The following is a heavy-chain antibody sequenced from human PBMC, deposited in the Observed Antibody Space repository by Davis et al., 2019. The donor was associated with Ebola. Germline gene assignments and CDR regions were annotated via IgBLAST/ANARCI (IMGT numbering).Heavy chain of an antibody. CDR2: IRYDGSNE. D-gene: IGHD4/OR15-4a*01. J-gene: IGHJ6*02. Sequence: GGSLRLSCAASGFTFSSYGMHWVRQAPDKGLEWVAFIRYDGSNEYYADSVKGRFTISRDNSKNTVYLQMNSLRAEDTAAYYCAKEPPVLVYYFGMEVWGQGTTVTVSS. CDR3: AKEPPVLVYYFGMEV. CDR1: GFTFSSYG. V-gene: IGHV3-30*02.